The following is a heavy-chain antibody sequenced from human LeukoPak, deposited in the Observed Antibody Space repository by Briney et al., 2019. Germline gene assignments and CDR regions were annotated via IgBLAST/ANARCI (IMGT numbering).Heavy chain of an antibody. Sequence: QPGASLRLSCAASGFTFRSYWMHWVRQAPGKGLEWVSGISGSGDNTYYADSVKGRFTISRDNSKNTLYVQVNSLGTEDTAAYYCAKGSYYDSSGSFYFDYWGQGTLVTVSS. CDR3: AKGSYYDSSGSFYFDY. D-gene: IGHD3-22*01. J-gene: IGHJ4*02. CDR2: ISGSGDNT. CDR1: GFTFRSYW. V-gene: IGHV3-23*01.